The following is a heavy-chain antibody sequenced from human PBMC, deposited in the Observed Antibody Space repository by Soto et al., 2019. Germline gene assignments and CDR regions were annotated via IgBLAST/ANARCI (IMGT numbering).Heavy chain of an antibody. D-gene: IGHD2-15*01. V-gene: IGHV5-10-1*01. Sequence: PGESLKISCKGSGYSFTSYWISWVRQMPGKGLEWMGRIDPSDSYTNYSPSFQGHVTISADKSISTAYLQWSSLKASDTAMYYCASVTPFGIAGPSWDYYYGMDVWGQGTTVTVSS. J-gene: IGHJ6*02. CDR3: ASVTPFGIAGPSWDYYYGMDV. CDR1: GYSFTSYW. CDR2: IDPSDSYT.